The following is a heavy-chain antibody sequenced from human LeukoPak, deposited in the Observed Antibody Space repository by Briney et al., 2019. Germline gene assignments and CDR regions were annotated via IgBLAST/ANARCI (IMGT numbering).Heavy chain of an antibody. V-gene: IGHV3-21*06. D-gene: IGHD3-10*01. CDR1: GFTFSSYS. CDR3: ARRGNYYGSGSRNHYYGMDV. Sequence: GGSLRLSCAASGFTFSSYSMTWVRQAPGRGLEWVSSISSSSYMNYADSVTGRFTISRDNSKNSVYLQMNSLRVEDTAVYFCARRGNYYGSGSRNHYYGMDVWGQGTTVIVSS. CDR2: ISSSSYM. J-gene: IGHJ6*02.